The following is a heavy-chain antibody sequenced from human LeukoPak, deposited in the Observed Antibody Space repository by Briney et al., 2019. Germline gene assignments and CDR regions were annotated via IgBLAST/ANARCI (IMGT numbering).Heavy chain of an antibody. D-gene: IGHD6-13*01. CDR2: IYYSGST. CDR3: ARQTNSTWSLYMDV. V-gene: IGHV4-59*08. J-gene: IGHJ6*03. CDR1: GGSISTYY. Sequence: KPSETLSLTCTVSGGSISTYYWSWIRQPPGKGLEWIGYIYYSGSTNYNPSLKSRVTISVDTSKNQFSPKLSSVTAADTGVYYCARQTNSTWSLYMDVWGKGTTVTVSS.